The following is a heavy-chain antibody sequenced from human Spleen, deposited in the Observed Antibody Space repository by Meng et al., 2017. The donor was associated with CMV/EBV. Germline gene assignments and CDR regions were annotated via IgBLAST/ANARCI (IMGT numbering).Heavy chain of an antibody. D-gene: IGHD7-27*01. J-gene: IGHJ4*02. CDR1: GYTFTAHY. V-gene: IGHV1-2*02. CDR3: ARDNNWGPDY. CDR2: IHPHSGDT. Sequence: ASVKVSCKASGYTFTAHYFHWVRQAPGQGLEWMGWIHPHSGDTNYAQQFQGRVTLIRDTSINTGYMELTRLTSDDTAVYYCARDNNWGPDYWGQGTLVTVSS.